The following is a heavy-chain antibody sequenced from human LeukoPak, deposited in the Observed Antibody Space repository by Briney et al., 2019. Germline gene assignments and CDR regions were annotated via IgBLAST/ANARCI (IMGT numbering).Heavy chain of an antibody. CDR1: GFTFSSYG. CDR2: IWYDGSNK. V-gene: IGHV3-33*08. J-gene: IGHJ4*02. CDR3: ARGGLGGYSSSWYYFDY. Sequence: GGSLRLSCAASGFTFSSYGMHWVRQAPGKGLEWVAVIWYDGSNKYYADSVKGRFTISRDNSKNTLYQQMNSLRAEDTAVYYCARGGLGGYSSSWYYFDYWGQGTLVTVSS. D-gene: IGHD6-13*01.